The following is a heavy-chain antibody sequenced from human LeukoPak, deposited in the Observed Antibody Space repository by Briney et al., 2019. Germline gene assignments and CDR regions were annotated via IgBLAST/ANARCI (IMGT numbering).Heavy chain of an antibody. V-gene: IGHV3-20*04. CDR3: ARAPITSPFYFDY. CDR2: INWSGGST. CDR1: GFAFDEHG. J-gene: IGHJ4*02. Sequence: PGGSLRLSCTASGFAFDEHGTSWVRQVPGKGLEWVSGINWSGGSTGYADPLRGRLTISRDNAKNSLYLQMDSLRAEDTALYYCARAPITSPFYFDYWGQGTLVTVSS. D-gene: IGHD2-2*01.